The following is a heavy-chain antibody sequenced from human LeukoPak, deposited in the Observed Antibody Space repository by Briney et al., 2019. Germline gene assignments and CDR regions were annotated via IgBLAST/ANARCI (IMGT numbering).Heavy chain of an antibody. Sequence: GGSLRLSCAASGFTFSSYEMNWVRQAPGKGLEWVSYISSSGSTIYYADSVKGRFTISRDNAKNSLYLQMNSLRAEDTAVYYCAREHTIFGVVILRNGMDVWGQGTTVTVSS. J-gene: IGHJ6*02. V-gene: IGHV3-48*03. CDR3: AREHTIFGVVILRNGMDV. D-gene: IGHD3-3*01. CDR1: GFTFSSYE. CDR2: ISSSGSTI.